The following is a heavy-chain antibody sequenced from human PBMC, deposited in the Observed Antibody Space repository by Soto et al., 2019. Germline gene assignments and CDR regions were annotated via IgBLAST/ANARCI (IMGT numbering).Heavy chain of an antibody. V-gene: IGHV3-23*01. D-gene: IGHD3-3*01. CDR2: ISGSGGST. Sequence: GGSLRLSCAASGVTFSSYAMSWVRQAPGKGLEWVSAISGSGGSTYYADSVKGRFTISRDNSKNTLYLQMNSLRAEDTAVYYCAKLLLGRYYDFWSGYYNWGQGTLVTVSS. J-gene: IGHJ4*02. CDR1: GVTFSSYA. CDR3: AKLLLGRYYDFWSGYYN.